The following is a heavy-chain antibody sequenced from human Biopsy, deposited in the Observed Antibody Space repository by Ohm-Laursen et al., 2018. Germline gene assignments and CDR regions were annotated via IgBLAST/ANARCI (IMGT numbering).Heavy chain of an antibody. CDR2: INHSGHT. CDR1: GASINLYY. D-gene: IGHD2-8*02. V-gene: IGHV4-59*01. CDR3: ARDRIAYCTATSCDNFGLDV. Sequence: SDTLSLTCAVSGASINLYYWGWIRQSPGKGLEWIGYINHSGHTNYNPSLKSRLTMSVDTSKNQFSLKLTSVTAADTAVYYCARDRIAYCTATSCDNFGLDVWGQGTTVTVSS. J-gene: IGHJ6*02.